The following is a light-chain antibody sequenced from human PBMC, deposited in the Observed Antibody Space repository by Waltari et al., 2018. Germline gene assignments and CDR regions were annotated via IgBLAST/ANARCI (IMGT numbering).Light chain of an antibody. CDR2: DVN. CDR1: SSDIGAYNY. J-gene: IGLJ3*02. Sequence: HSALTQPASVSGSPGQSITISCTGTSSDIGAYNYVSWYQQHPGKAPKLIIFDVNNRPPGVASRFSGSKSGNTASLTISGLQAEDEADFYCCSFTSTSSWVFGGGTKLTVL. CDR3: CSFTSTSSWV. V-gene: IGLV2-14*03.